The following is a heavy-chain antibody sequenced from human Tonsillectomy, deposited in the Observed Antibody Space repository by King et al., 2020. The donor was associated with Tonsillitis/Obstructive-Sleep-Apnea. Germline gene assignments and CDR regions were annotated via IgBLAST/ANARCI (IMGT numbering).Heavy chain of an antibody. J-gene: IGHJ5*02. CDR1: GDSVPNIRAT. CDR2: TYFRSRWYH. CDR3: TRGVDYGGNKRRGRSFDR. Sequence: VQLQQSGPGLVKPSQTLSLTCAISGDSVPNIRATWNWIRQSPSIGLEWLGRTYFRSRWYHDYVTFVKSRVTITPDTSENQFSLQLGSMTPEDTAVYYWTRGVDYGGNKRRGRSFDRWGQGDLVTVSS. D-gene: IGHD4-23*01. V-gene: IGHV6-1*01.